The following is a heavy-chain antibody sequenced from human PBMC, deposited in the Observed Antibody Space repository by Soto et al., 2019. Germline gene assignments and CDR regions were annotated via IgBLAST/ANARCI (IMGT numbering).Heavy chain of an antibody. CDR2: IYPSGSA. D-gene: IGHD6-13*01. Sequence: SETLSLTCTVSGGSISTYYWSWIRQSAGKGLEWIGRIYPSGSANYNPPLKGRVTMSLDTSKNQFSLKVSYVTAADTAVYYCARDRTAAGPSNWFDPWGQGTLVTVSS. CDR3: ARDRTAAGPSNWFDP. J-gene: IGHJ5*02. V-gene: IGHV4-4*07. CDR1: GGSISTYY.